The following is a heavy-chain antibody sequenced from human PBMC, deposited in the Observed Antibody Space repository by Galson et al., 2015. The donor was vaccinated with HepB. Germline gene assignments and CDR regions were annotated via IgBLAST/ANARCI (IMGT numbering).Heavy chain of an antibody. D-gene: IGHD2-15*01. CDR3: ARESVYCSGGSCDRFYYFDY. V-gene: IGHV3-53*01. Sequence: SLRLSCAASGFTVSSNYMSWVRQAPGKGLEWVSVIYSGGSTYYADSVKGRFTISRDNSKNTLYLQMNSLRAEDTAVYYCARESVYCSGGSCDRFYYFDYWGQGTLVTVSS. J-gene: IGHJ4*02. CDR1: GFTVSSNY. CDR2: IYSGGST.